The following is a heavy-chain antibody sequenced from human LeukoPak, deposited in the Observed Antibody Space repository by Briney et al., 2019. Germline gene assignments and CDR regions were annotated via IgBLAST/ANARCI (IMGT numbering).Heavy chain of an antibody. Sequence: PSPPCCVSGGSIISGGYYWSWIRQQPGEGVGGSGYIYYSGSTYYNPSLKSRVTISVDTSKNQLSLKLSSLTAADTAVYHVASRSLPASVDYWGQGTLVSVPS. CDR3: ASRSLPASVDY. J-gene: IGHJ4*02. CDR1: GGSIISGGYY. D-gene: IGHD2-21*02. V-gene: IGHV4-31*03. CDR2: IYYSGST.